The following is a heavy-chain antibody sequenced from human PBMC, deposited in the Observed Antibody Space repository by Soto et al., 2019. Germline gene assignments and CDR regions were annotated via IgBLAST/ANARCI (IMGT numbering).Heavy chain of an antibody. D-gene: IGHD3-10*01. CDR2: INHSGST. Sequence: SETLSLTCAVYGGSFSGYYWSWIRQPPGKGLEWIGEINHSGSTNYNPSLKSRVTISVDTSKNQFSLKLSSVTAADTAVYYCARDVLLWFGERDAFAIWGQGTMVTVSS. CDR1: GGSFSGYY. J-gene: IGHJ3*02. V-gene: IGHV4-34*01. CDR3: ARDVLLWFGERDAFAI.